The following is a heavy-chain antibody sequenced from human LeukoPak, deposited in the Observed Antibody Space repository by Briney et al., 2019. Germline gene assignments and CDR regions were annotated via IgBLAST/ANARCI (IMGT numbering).Heavy chain of an antibody. V-gene: IGHV3-15*01. Sequence: GRSLRLSCAASGFTFEDHVMHWVRQAPGKGLEWVGRIKSKTDGGTTDYAAPVKGRFIISRDDSKNTLYLQMYSLKTEDTAVYYCTTDGYSGYEGLYDYWGQGTLVTVSS. J-gene: IGHJ4*02. CDR1: GFTFEDHV. CDR2: IKSKTDGGTT. D-gene: IGHD5-12*01. CDR3: TTDGYSGYEGLYDY.